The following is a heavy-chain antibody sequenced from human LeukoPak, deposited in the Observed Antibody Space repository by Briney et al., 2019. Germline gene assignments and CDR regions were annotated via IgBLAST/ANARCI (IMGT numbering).Heavy chain of an antibody. Sequence: SVKVSCKASGGTFSSYAISWVRQAPGQGLEWMGGIIPIFGTANYAQKFQGRVTITTDESTSTAYMELSSLRSEDTAVYYCARGRYYYGSGSYWHCYYMDVWGKGTTVTVSS. CDR2: IIPIFGTA. D-gene: IGHD3-10*01. V-gene: IGHV1-69*05. CDR3: ARGRYYYGSGSYWHCYYMDV. CDR1: GGTFSSYA. J-gene: IGHJ6*03.